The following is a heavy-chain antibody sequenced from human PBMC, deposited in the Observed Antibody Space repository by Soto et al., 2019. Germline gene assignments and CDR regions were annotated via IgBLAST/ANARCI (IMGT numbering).Heavy chain of an antibody. V-gene: IGHV5-10-1*01. CDR1: GYSFTSYW. CDR2: IDPSDSYT. Sequence: GESLKISCKGSGYSFTSYWISWVRQMPGKGLEWMGRIDPSDSYTNYSPSFQGHVTISADKSISTAYLQWSSLKASDTAMYYCASSPRGYCSSTICRYWGNCYGMDVWSRRTTVTVSS. CDR3: ASSPRGYCSSTICRYWGNCYGMDV. D-gene: IGHD2-2*01. J-gene: IGHJ6*02.